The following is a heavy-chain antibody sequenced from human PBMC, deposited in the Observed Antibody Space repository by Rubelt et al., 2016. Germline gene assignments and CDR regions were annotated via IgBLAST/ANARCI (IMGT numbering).Heavy chain of an antibody. CDR3: ERERGYYGMDV. CDR2: IYYSGST. D-gene: IGHD3-16*01. CDR1: GGSISSGGYY. Sequence: QLQLQESGPGLVKPSQTLSLTCTVSGGSISSGGYYWSWIRQHPGKGLEWIGYIYYSGSTYYNPSLKSRVTISVDTSKNQCSLELSSVTAADTVVYYCERERGYYGMDVWGQGTTVTVSS. J-gene: IGHJ6*02. V-gene: IGHV4-31*03.